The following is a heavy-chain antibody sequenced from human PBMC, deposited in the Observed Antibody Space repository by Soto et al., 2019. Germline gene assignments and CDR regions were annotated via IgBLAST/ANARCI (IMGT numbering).Heavy chain of an antibody. V-gene: IGHV4-59*01. Sequence: SETLSLTCTVSGGSISSYYWSWIRQPPGKGLEWIGYIYYSGSTNYNPSLKSRVTISVDTSKNQFSLKLSSVTAADTAVYYCARDRKTYYYDSSGYSNAFDIWGQGTMVTVSS. CDR3: ARDRKTYYYDSSGYSNAFDI. D-gene: IGHD3-22*01. CDR2: IYYSGST. CDR1: GGSISSYY. J-gene: IGHJ3*02.